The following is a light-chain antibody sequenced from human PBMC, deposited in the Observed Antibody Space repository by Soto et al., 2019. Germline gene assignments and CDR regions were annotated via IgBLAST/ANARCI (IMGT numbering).Light chain of an antibody. CDR1: QSIASRD. CDR2: GAS. Sequence: EIVWTQSQGTLSLSPGERDTLSCRARQSIASRDLAWFQQKPGQAPRLLIYGASRRDTGIPDRFSGSGSRKDFTLTITRLEPEDFAVYYCPHYGSSPRFTFGPGTKVDIK. V-gene: IGKV3-20*01. CDR3: PHYGSSPRFT. J-gene: IGKJ3*01.